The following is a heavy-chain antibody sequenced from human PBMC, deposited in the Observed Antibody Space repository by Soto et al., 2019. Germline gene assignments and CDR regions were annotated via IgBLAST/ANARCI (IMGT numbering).Heavy chain of an antibody. D-gene: IGHD2-2*01. CDR3: ARDVVVVPAAISSYYYYGMDV. CDR2: ISAYNGNT. CDR1: GYTFTSYG. Sequence: ASVKVSCKASGYTFTSYGISWVRQAPGQGLEWMGWISAYNGNTNYAQKLQGRVTMTTDTSTSTAYMELRSLRSDDTAVYYCARDVVVVPAAISSYYYYGMDVWRQGTTVTVSS. V-gene: IGHV1-18*04. J-gene: IGHJ6*02.